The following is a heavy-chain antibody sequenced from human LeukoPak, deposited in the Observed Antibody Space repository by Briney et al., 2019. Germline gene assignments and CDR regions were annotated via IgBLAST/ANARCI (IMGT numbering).Heavy chain of an antibody. D-gene: IGHD3-3*01. CDR1: GGSISSSSYY. V-gene: IGHV4-39*01. Sequence: PSETLSLTCTVSGGSISSSSYYWGWICQPPGKGLEWIGSIYYSGSTYYNPSLKSRVTISVDTSKNQFSLKLSSVTAADTAVYYCARASRLRYLEWLLHFDYWGQGTLVTVSS. J-gene: IGHJ4*02. CDR3: ARASRLRYLEWLLHFDY. CDR2: IYYSGST.